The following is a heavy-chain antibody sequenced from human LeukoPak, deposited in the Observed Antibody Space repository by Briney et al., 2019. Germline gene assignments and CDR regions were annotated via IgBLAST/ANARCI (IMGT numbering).Heavy chain of an antibody. J-gene: IGHJ6*02. Sequence: GGSLRPSCAASGFTFRSYEMNWVRQAPGKGLEWVSYTSSTGNTMYYADSVKGRFTISRDNANNSLYLQMNSLRVEDTSFYYCARGRGLYGMDVWGQGTTVTVSS. CDR2: TSSTGNTM. CDR1: GFTFRSYE. CDR3: ARGRGLYGMDV. V-gene: IGHV3-48*03.